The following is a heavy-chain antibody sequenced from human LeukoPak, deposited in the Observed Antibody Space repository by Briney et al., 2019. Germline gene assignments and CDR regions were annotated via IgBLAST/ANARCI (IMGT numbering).Heavy chain of an antibody. CDR1: GFTVSSSY. CDR2: IYSGGTT. Sequence: GGSLRLSCAASGFTVSSSYMSWVRQAPGKGLEWVSLIYSGGTTYYPDSVKGRFTISRDNSKSTLYLQMNSLRAEDTAVYYCARGLDRDPKGAFDYWGQGTLVTVSS. V-gene: IGHV3-53*01. CDR3: ARGLDRDPKGAFDY. D-gene: IGHD1-26*01. J-gene: IGHJ4*02.